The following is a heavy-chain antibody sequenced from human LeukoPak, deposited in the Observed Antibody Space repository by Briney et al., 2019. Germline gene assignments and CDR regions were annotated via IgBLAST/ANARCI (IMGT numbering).Heavy chain of an antibody. V-gene: IGHV3-33*01. J-gene: IGHJ4*02. CDR1: GFAFGIYG. D-gene: IGHD1-14*01. Sequence: GGSLRLSCAASGFAFGIYGMRWVRQAPGKGLDWVAFIWSDGTKEFYADSVKGRFTISRDNSNNTVYLHMNSLRAEDTALYFCVRDRNNNYFDYWGQGTLLTVSS. CDR3: VRDRNNNYFDY. CDR2: IWSDGTKE.